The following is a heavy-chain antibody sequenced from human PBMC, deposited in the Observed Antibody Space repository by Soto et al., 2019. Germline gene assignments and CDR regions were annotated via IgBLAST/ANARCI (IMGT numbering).Heavy chain of an antibody. CDR3: ARHGTDYVGYGMDV. Sequence: GESLKISCKGSGYSFTNYYIAWVRQLPGKGLEWMGIINPGDSDTRYNPSFQGQVTMSADKSISTAYLQWSSLKASDTAMYYCARHGTDYVGYGMDVWGQGTTVTVSS. CDR1: GYSFTNYY. D-gene: IGHD3-16*01. V-gene: IGHV5-51*01. CDR2: INPGDSDT. J-gene: IGHJ6*02.